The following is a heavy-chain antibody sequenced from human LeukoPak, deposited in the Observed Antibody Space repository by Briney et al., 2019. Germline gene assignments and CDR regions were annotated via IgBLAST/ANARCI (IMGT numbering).Heavy chain of an antibody. Sequence: GALRLSCAASGFTFSGCAMHWVRQAPGKGLEWVAVISYDGSNEYYADSVKGRFTISRDNSKNTLYLQMNSLSVEDTAVCYCARVGYYASGPFSYFDYWGQGTLVTVSS. CDR1: GFTFSGCA. V-gene: IGHV3-30-3*01. J-gene: IGHJ4*02. CDR3: ARVGYYASGPFSYFDY. CDR2: ISYDGSNE. D-gene: IGHD3-10*01.